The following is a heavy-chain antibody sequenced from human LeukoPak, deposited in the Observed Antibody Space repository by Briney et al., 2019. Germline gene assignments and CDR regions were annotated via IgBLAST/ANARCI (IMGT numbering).Heavy chain of an antibody. V-gene: IGHV5-51*01. CDR2: IYPGDSDT. CDR3: ARRRWADAFDI. Sequence: LGESLKISCKGSGYSFSNYWIAWVRQMPGKGLEWMGIIYPGDSDTTYSPSFQGQVTISADKSISTAYLQWSSLKASHTAMYYCARRRWADAFDIWGQGTMVTVSS. D-gene: IGHD4-23*01. J-gene: IGHJ3*02. CDR1: GYSFSNYW.